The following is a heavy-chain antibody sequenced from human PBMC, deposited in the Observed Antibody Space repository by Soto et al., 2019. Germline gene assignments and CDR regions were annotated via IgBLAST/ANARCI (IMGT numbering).Heavy chain of an antibody. V-gene: IGHV1-18*01. CDR2: ISPYNGGT. D-gene: IGHD6-13*01. J-gene: IGHJ4*02. CDR1: GYTFTNYG. CDR3: ARAIAASALEY. Sequence: GASVKVSCKASGYTFTNYGITWVRQAPGQGLEWMGWISPYNGGTHYTQRLQGRVTMTTDTSTSTVYMELSSLRAEDTAVYYCARAIAASALEYWGQGTLVTVSS.